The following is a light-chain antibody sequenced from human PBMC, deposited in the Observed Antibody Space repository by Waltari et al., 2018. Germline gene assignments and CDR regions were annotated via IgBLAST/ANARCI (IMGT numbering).Light chain of an antibody. CDR1: YSNVGNNV. CDR3: ASWDDSLNGRWV. J-gene: IGLJ2*01. Sequence: QSELTQQPSASGTPGQKVTISCSGRYSNVGNNVVNWYQQLPGTAPKLLIYRNEQRPSGVPDRFSGSKSGTSASLAIIGLRSEDEADYYCASWDDSLNGRWVFGGGTKLTVL. CDR2: RNE. V-gene: IGLV1-44*01.